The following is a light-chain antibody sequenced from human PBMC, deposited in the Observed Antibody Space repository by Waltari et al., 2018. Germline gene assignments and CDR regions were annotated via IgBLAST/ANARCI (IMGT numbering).Light chain of an antibody. CDR1: QTISTY. CDR2: AAS. Sequence: DIQMTQSPSSLSASVGDRVTITCRASQTISTYLNWYQQKPGKAPKFLIYAASNLQSGVPSRFSGSGSGTDFNLTISSLQPEDFATYYCQQSYSTPTFGQGTKVEI. V-gene: IGKV1-39*01. CDR3: QQSYSTPT. J-gene: IGKJ1*01.